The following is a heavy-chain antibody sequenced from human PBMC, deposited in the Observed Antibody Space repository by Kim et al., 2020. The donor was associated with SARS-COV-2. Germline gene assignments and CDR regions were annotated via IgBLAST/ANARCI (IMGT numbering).Heavy chain of an antibody. CDR3: AKAYCGGDCYVTYFDY. CDR1: GFTFSSYG. J-gene: IGHJ4*02. D-gene: IGHD2-21*01. Sequence: GGSLRLSCAASGFTFSSYGMHWVRQAPGKGLEWVAVIWYDGSNKYYADSVKGRFTISRDNSKNTLYLQMNSLRAEDTAVYYCAKAYCGGDCYVTYFDYWGQGTLVTVSS. CDR2: IWYDGSNK. V-gene: IGHV3-33*06.